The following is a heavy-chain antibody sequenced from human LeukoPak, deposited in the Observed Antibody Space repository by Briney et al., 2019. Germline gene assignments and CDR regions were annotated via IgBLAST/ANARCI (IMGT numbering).Heavy chain of an antibody. Sequence: GASVKVSRKTSGYTLITYYIHWLRQAPGQGLEWMGRINSNTGDTNYAQNFQGRVTMARDTSISTAYMELSRLMSDDTAVYYCAREGGHGYNFPDFDYWGQGTLVTVSS. V-gene: IGHV1-2*06. CDR1: GYTLITYY. CDR3: AREGGHGYNFPDFDY. CDR2: INSNTGDT. J-gene: IGHJ4*02. D-gene: IGHD5-24*01.